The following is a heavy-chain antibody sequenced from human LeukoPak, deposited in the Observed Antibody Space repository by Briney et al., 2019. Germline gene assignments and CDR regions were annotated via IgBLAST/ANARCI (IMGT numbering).Heavy chain of an antibody. D-gene: IGHD5-12*01. Sequence: PGGSLRLSCAASGFTVSNNYMSWVRQAPGKGLEWVSVIHSGGITNYAASVQGRFTISRDNSKTTVYLHMNSLRAEDTAVYYCARDSDSGYGPFASWGQGTLVTVSS. CDR2: IHSGGIT. CDR3: ARDSDSGYGPFAS. V-gene: IGHV3-53*01. J-gene: IGHJ4*02. CDR1: GFTVSNNY.